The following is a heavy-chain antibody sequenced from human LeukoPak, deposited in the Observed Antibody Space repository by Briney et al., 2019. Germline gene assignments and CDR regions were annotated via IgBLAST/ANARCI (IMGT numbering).Heavy chain of an antibody. CDR3: AKDKGSGSYWTQYFDY. D-gene: IGHD3-10*01. Sequence: GGSLGLSCAASGFTFSSYGMHWVPQAPGKGPEWVAVKSYDGSNKYYADSVKGRCTISRDNFQNTLYLQMNSLRAEDTAVYYCAKDKGSGSYWTQYFDYWGQGTLVTVSS. CDR1: GFTFSSYG. J-gene: IGHJ4*02. V-gene: IGHV3-30*18. CDR2: KSYDGSNK.